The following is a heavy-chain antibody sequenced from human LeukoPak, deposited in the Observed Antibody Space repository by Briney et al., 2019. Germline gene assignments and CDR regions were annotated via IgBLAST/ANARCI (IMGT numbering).Heavy chain of an antibody. CDR1: GFTFSNYN. D-gene: IGHD6-19*01. CDR3: ARARYTSGWETLDY. CDR2: ISSSSSTI. Sequence: GGSLRLSWAASGFTFSNYNMNWVRQAPGRGLEWVSYISSSSSTIYYADSVKGRFTISRDNAKNSLFLQMNSLRAEDTAVYYCARARYTSGWETLDYWGQGTLVTVSS. V-gene: IGHV3-48*01. J-gene: IGHJ4*02.